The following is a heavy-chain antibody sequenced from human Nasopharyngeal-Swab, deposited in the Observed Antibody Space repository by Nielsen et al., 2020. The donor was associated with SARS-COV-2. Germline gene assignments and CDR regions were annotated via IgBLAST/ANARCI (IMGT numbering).Heavy chain of an antibody. Sequence: ESLKTLFSASGFTFSNSWLTLVRPAPGKGLEWVGRINSNTDGGTLEYAAPAKGRFTISRDESKNMLSLKMNSLKSEDTAVYYCTTDQYDGSGRHFDYWGQGTLVTVSS. D-gene: IGHD3-10*01. CDR3: TTDQYDGSGRHFDY. CDR2: INSNTDGGTL. J-gene: IGHJ4*02. CDR1: GFTFSNSW. V-gene: IGHV3-15*01.